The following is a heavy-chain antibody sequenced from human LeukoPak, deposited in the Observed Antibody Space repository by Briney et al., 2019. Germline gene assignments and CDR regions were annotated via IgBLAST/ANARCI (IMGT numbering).Heavy chain of an antibody. V-gene: IGHV3-48*01. CDR2: ISSSSTI. CDR1: GFTFSRYS. CDR3: ARDSPPDN. Sequence: GGSLRLSCAASGFTFSRYSMNWVRQAPGKGLEWVSYISSSSTIYYADSVKGRFTISRDNAKNSLYLQMDSLRAEDTAVYYCARDSPPDNWGQGTLVTVSS. J-gene: IGHJ4*02.